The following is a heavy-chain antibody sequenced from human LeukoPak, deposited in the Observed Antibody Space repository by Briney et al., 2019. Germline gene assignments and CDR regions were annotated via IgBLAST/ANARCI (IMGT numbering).Heavy chain of an antibody. CDR3: ARDGFAVADLYYYYGMDV. V-gene: IGHV3-21*01. CDR1: GFTFSSYS. Sequence: PGGSLRLSCAASGFTFSSYSMNWVRQAPGKGLEWVSSISSSSSSYIYYADSVKGRFTISRDNAKNSLYLQMNSLRAEDTAVYYCARDGFAVADLYYYYGMDVWGQGTTVTVSS. J-gene: IGHJ6*02. D-gene: IGHD6-19*01. CDR2: ISSSSSSYI.